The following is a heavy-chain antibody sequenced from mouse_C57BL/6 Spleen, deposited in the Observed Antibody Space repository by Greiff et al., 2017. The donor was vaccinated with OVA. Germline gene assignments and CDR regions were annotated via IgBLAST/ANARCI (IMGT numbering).Heavy chain of an antibody. J-gene: IGHJ2*01. CDR2: INYDGSST. Sequence: EVKLVESEGGLVQPGSSMKLSCTASGFTFSDYYMAWVRQVPEKGLEWVANINYDGSSTYYLDSLKSRFIISRDNAKNILYLQMSSLKSEDTATYYCARWLLLHYFDYWGQGTTLTVSS. CDR1: GFTFSDYY. V-gene: IGHV5-16*01. D-gene: IGHD2-3*01. CDR3: ARWLLLHYFDY.